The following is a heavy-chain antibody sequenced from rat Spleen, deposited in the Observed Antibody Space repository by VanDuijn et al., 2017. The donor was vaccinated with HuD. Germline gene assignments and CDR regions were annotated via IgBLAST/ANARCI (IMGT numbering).Heavy chain of an antibody. CDR3: ARHNSGYGVMDA. CDR1: GFTFSNYY. J-gene: IGHJ4*01. Sequence: EVQLVESGGGLVQPGRSLKLSCAASGFTFSNYYMAWVRQAPTKGLEWVAYISTGGGSTYYRDSVKGRFTISRDNAKSTLYLQMDSLRSEDTDTYYCARHNSGYGVMDAWGQGASVTVSS. V-gene: IGHV5-27*01. D-gene: IGHD4-3*01. CDR2: ISTGGGST.